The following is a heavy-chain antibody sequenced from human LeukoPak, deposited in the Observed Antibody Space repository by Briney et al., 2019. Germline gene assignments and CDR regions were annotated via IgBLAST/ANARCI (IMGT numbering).Heavy chain of an antibody. CDR1: GFTFSSYA. V-gene: IGHV3-23*01. J-gene: IGHJ4*02. CDR3: AKASWVSNGDAVL. Sequence: GGSLRLSCAASGFTFSSYAMSWVRQAPARGLEWVSSLRGDGSTFYADSVKGRFTPSRDESRNTVYFQLNSLRVEDTAVHYCAKASWVSNGDAVLWGQGTLVTAFS. D-gene: IGHD1-1*01. CDR2: LRGDGST.